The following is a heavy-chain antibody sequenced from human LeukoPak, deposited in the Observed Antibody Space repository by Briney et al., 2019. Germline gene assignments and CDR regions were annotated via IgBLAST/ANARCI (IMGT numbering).Heavy chain of an antibody. V-gene: IGHV4-59*03. Sequence: SETLSLTCTVSGDSTSNFYWNWIRQSPGKGLEWIGNIHYSGSSVYNPSLKSRGTISIDTSRRQFFLNLNSVIAADTAVYFCALAPNSNWFDFWGPGTLVTVSS. CDR2: IHYSGSS. CDR3: ALAPNSNWFDF. D-gene: IGHD2-8*01. J-gene: IGHJ5*01. CDR1: GDSTSNFY.